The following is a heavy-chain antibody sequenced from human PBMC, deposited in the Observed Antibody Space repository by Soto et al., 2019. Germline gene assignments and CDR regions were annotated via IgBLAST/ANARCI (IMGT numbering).Heavy chain of an antibody. CDR1: GDYIHVGGYY. J-gene: IGHJ5*02. V-gene: IGHV4-30-4*01. Sequence: SETLSLTCSVSGDYIHVGGYYWTWIRQRPGKGLEWMGYIYYTGNTYYNPSLESRLNMSVDRSKNQFSLRLTSVTAADTAVYLCGRDLTSNANCIDPVGQETLVNVSS. CDR3: GRDLTSNANCIDP. D-gene: IGHD2-2*01. CDR2: IYYTGNT.